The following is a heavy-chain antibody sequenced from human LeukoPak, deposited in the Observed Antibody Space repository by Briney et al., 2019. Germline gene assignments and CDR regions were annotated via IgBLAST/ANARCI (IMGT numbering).Heavy chain of an antibody. Sequence: GGSLRLSCESSGFTFDDYGMHWVRQAPGKGLEWVSTHSWNSASVGYVDSVKGRFTISRDNAKKTLYLQMNSLRPEYTALYYCAKDCGYSSSWYDDWDQGTLVTVSS. CDR1: GFTFDDYG. CDR3: AKDCGYSSSWYDD. D-gene: IGHD6-13*01. V-gene: IGHV3-9*01. J-gene: IGHJ5*02. CDR2: HSWNSASV.